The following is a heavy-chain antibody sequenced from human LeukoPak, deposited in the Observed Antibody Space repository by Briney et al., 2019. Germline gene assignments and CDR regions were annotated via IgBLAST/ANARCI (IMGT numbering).Heavy chain of an antibody. V-gene: IGHV3-11*01. D-gene: IGHD6-19*01. Sequence: KSGGSLRLSCAASGFTFSDYYMSWIRQAPGKGLEWVSYISSSGSTIYYADSVKGRFTISRDNAKNSLYLQMNSLRADDTAVYYCARDRYSSGSLDYYYYGMDVWGQGTTVTVSS. CDR3: ARDRYSSGSLDYYYYGMDV. CDR2: ISSSGSTI. CDR1: GFTFSDYY. J-gene: IGHJ6*02.